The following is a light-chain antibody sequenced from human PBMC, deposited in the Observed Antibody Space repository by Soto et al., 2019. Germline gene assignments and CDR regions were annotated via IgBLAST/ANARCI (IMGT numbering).Light chain of an antibody. Sequence: EIVMTQSPATLSVSPGERATLSCRASQSVSSNLAWYQQKPGQAPRRLIYGASTRATGIPARFSGSGSGTDFTLTISRLQSADFAVYYCQQYDNWPFTFGPGTKVDIK. CDR1: QSVSSN. V-gene: IGKV3-15*01. J-gene: IGKJ3*01. CDR3: QQYDNWPFT. CDR2: GAS.